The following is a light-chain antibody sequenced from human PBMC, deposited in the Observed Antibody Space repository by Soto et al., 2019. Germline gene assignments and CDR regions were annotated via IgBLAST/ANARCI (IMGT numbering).Light chain of an antibody. Sequence: EIVLTQSPGTLSLSPGEGATLSCRASQSVTSSYLAWFQQKPGQAPRLLIYGASSRAPGIPDRFRGSGSGTHFNLYIRRLEPEDFARYYCQQDGRSPPWTFGQGTKVDIK. CDR2: GAS. J-gene: IGKJ1*01. CDR1: QSVTSSY. V-gene: IGKV3-20*01. CDR3: QQDGRSPPWT.